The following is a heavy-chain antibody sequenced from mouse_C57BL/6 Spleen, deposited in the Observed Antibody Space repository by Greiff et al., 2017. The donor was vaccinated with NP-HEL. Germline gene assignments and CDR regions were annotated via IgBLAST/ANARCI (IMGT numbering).Heavy chain of an antibody. CDR3: AREGFYDGYYDVY. V-gene: IGHV1-82*01. D-gene: IGHD2-3*01. Sequence: VQLQQSGPELVKPGASVKISCKASGYAFSSSWMNWVKQRPGKGLEWIGRIYPGDGDTNYNGKFKGKATLTADKSSSTAYMQLSSLTSVDSAVYFCAREGFYDGYYDVYWGQGTLVTVSA. CDR1: GYAFSSSW. CDR2: IYPGDGDT. J-gene: IGHJ3*01.